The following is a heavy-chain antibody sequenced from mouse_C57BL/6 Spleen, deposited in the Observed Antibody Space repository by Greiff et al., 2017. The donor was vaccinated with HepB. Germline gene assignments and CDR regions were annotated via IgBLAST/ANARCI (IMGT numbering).Heavy chain of an antibody. V-gene: IGHV1-64*01. D-gene: IGHD2-4*01. CDR1: GYTFTSYW. Sequence: QVQLKQPGAELVKPGASVKLSCKASGYTFTSYWMHWVKQRPGQGLEWIGMIHPNSGSTNYNEKFKSKATLTVDKSSSTAYMQLSSLTSEDSAVYYCARGLDYYWYFDVWGTGTTVTVSS. J-gene: IGHJ1*03. CDR3: ARGLDYYWYFDV. CDR2: IHPNSGST.